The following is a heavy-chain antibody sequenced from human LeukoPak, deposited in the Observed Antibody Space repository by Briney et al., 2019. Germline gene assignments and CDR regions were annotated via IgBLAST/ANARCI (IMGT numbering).Heavy chain of an antibody. J-gene: IGHJ4*02. CDR3: AKDFVRFDSRGYDY. Sequence: PGGSLRLSCAASGFTFRIYTVAWVRQAPGKSLEWVSSVSGRGSFTYYADSVKGRFTISRDDSKDTLYLQMNSLRPEDTAIYSCAKDFVRFDSRGYDYWGQGTLVTVSS. D-gene: IGHD3-9*01. V-gene: IGHV3-23*01. CDR1: GFTFRIYT. CDR2: VSGRGSFT.